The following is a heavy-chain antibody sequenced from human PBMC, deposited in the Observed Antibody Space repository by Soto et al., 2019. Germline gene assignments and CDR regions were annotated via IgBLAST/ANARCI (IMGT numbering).Heavy chain of an antibody. V-gene: IGHV3-9*01. D-gene: IGHD2-2*01. CDR2: ISWNSDSI. CDR3: AKGQYPLGYLDY. CDR1: GFTFGDYA. Sequence: GGSLRLSCAASGFTFGDYAMHWVRQAPGKGLEWVSGISWNSDSIGYVDSVQGRFTICRDNAKNSLYLQLNSLRPEDTALYYCAKGQYPLGYLDYWGQGTLVTVSS. J-gene: IGHJ4*02.